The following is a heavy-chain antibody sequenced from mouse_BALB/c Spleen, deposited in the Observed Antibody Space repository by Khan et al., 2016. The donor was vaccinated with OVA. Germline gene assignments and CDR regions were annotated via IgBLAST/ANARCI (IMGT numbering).Heavy chain of an antibody. CDR1: EFSLTSYG. D-gene: IGHD1-3*01. J-gene: IGHJ2*01. V-gene: IGHV2-9*02. Sequence: VQLVESGPGLAAPSQSLSITCTVSEFSLTSYGVHWVRQPPGKGLEWLGVIWAGGSTNYDSALMSRLSISKDNSKSQVFLKMNSLQTDDTAMYYCARLEDIWGQGTTLTVSS. CDR2: IWAGGST. CDR3: ARLEDI.